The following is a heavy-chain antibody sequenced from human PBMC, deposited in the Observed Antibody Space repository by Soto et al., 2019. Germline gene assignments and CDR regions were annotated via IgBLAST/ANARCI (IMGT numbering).Heavy chain of an antibody. D-gene: IGHD2-2*01. CDR2: IYYSGMT. V-gene: IGHV4-30-4*01. CDR1: GGSISAGDYF. Sequence: PSETLSLTCSVSGGSISAGDYFWTWVRQPPGKGLEWIGYIYYSGMTYYNPSLKSRLTISVDIFRNQFSLRLNSVTAADTAVYYCARDASQFCTSPSCFGMSWGQGTLVTVSS. J-gene: IGHJ5*02. CDR3: ARDASQFCTSPSCFGMS.